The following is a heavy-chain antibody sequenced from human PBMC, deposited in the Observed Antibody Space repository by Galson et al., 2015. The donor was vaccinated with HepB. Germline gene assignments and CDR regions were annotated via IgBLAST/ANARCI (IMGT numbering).Heavy chain of an antibody. Sequence: SVKVSCKASGYTFTSYGISWVRQAPGQGLEWMGWISAYNGNTNYAQKLQGRVTMTTDTSTSTAYMELRSLRSDDTAVYYCARDSSYSSSWYRPLVYYFDYWGQGTLVTVSS. J-gene: IGHJ4*02. CDR2: ISAYNGNT. V-gene: IGHV1-18*01. D-gene: IGHD6-13*01. CDR3: ARDSSYSSSWYRPLVYYFDY. CDR1: GYTFTSYG.